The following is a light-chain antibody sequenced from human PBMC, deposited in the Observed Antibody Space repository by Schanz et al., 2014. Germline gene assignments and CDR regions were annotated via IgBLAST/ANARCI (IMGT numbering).Light chain of an antibody. CDR1: SSDNL. V-gene: IGLV2-14*02. CDR2: EGS. Sequence: QSALTQPTSVSGSPGQSITISCTGTSSDNLVSWYQQHPGKAPKLLIYEGSKWPSGVSNRFSASKSGNTASLTVSGLQADDEADYYCNSYAGSNNWVFGGGTKLTVL. J-gene: IGLJ3*02. CDR3: NSYAGSNNWV.